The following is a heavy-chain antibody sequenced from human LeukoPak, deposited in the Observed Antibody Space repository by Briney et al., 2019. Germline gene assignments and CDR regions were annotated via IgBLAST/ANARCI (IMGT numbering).Heavy chain of an antibody. D-gene: IGHD5-18*01. J-gene: IGHJ4*02. CDR2: IYYSGST. CDR3: ARQLRTWIQLS. Sequence: PSETLSLTCTVSGGSISSSSYYWGWIRQPPGKGLEWIGSIYYSGSTYYNPSLKSRVTISVDTSKNQFSLKLSSVTAADTAVYYCARQLRTWIQLSWGQGTLVTVSS. V-gene: IGHV4-39*01. CDR1: GGSISSSSYY.